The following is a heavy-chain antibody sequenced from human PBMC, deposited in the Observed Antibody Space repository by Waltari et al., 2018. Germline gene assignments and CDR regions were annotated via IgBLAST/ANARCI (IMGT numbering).Heavy chain of an antibody. J-gene: IGHJ5*02. Sequence: EVQLVESGGGLVQPGGSLRLSCAASGFTFSSYAMSWVRQAPGKGLGWVSAISGSGGSTYYADSVKGRFNISRDNSKNTLDLQMNSLRAEDTAVYYCASLTAINLSDWFDPWGQGTLVTVSS. CDR1: GFTFSSYA. V-gene: IGHV3-23*04. CDR2: ISGSGGST. CDR3: ASLTAINLSDWFDP.